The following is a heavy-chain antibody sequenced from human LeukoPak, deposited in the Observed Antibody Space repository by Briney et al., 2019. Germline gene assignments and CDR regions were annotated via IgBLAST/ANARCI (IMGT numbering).Heavy chain of an antibody. Sequence: ASVKVSCKASGYTFTTSGISWVRQAPGQGLEWMGWISTYNGNTNYAQKLQGRVTMTTDSSTSTAYMELRSLRSDDTAVYYCARVWPPDDAFDIWGQGTMVTVSS. V-gene: IGHV1-18*01. D-gene: IGHD2-2*01. CDR3: ARVWPPDDAFDI. J-gene: IGHJ3*02. CDR1: GYTFTTSG. CDR2: ISTYNGNT.